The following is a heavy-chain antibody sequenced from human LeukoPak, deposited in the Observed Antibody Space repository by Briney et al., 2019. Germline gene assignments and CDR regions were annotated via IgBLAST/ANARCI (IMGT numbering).Heavy chain of an antibody. CDR2: IFPGDSDT. V-gene: IGHV5-51*01. CDR1: GYSFTSYW. D-gene: IGHD3-22*01. CDR3: ARRLTYDSRAYYCLDY. J-gene: IGHJ4*02. Sequence: NHGESLKISCKGSGYSFTSYWIGWVRQKPGKGLEWMGIIFPGDSDTRYSPSFQGQVTISADKSISTAHLQWSSLKASDTAMYYCARRLTYDSRAYYCLDYWGQGTLVTVSS.